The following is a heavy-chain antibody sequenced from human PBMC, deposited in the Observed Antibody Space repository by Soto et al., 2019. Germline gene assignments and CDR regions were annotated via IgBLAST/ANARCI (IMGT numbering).Heavy chain of an antibody. CDR1: GGSISSYY. J-gene: IGHJ5*02. CDR3: AREIPETLRFPHENWFDP. Sequence: SETLSLTCTVSGGSISSYYWSWIRQPPGKGLEWIGYIYYSGSTNYNPSLKSRVTISVDTSKNQFSLKLSSVTAADTAVYYCAREIPETLRFPHENWFDPWGQGTLVTVSS. CDR2: IYYSGST. V-gene: IGHV4-59*01. D-gene: IGHD3-3*01.